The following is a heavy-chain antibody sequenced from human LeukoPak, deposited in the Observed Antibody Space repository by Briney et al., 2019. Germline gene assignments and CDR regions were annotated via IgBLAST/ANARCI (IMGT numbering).Heavy chain of an antibody. Sequence: SETLSLTCTVSGGSISSYYWSWIRQPPGKGLEWIGYISYSGSTNFNPSLKSRVTISVDTSKNQFSLKLSSVTAADTAVYYCARDCRSMVRGVIITNWFDPWGQGTLVTVSS. CDR1: GGSISSYY. D-gene: IGHD3-10*01. CDR3: ARDCRSMVRGVIITNWFDP. CDR2: ISYSGST. V-gene: IGHV4-59*01. J-gene: IGHJ5*02.